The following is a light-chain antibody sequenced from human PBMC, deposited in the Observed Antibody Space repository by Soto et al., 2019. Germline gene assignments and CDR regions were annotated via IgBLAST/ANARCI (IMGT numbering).Light chain of an antibody. CDR1: QSVSYW. J-gene: IGKJ1*01. CDR2: DAS. CDR3: HQYKSYPWT. Sequence: EIQMTQSPSTLSASVGDRVTITCRASQSVSYWLAWYQQTPGKAPKLLVHDASTLLSGVPSRFSGSVSGTEFILTIGRLQPDDVAAYYCHQYKSYPWTFGQGTKV. V-gene: IGKV1-5*01.